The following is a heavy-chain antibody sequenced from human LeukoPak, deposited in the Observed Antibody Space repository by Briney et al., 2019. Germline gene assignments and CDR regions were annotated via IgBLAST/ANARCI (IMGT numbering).Heavy chain of an antibody. J-gene: IGHJ4*02. CDR3: ARTPCSSTSCYEFGELLYDY. CDR1: GGSFSGYY. D-gene: IGHD2-2*01. Sequence: SETLSLTCAVYGGSFSGYYWSWIRQPPGKGLEWIGEINHSGSTNYNPSLKSRVTISVDTSKNQFSLKLSSVTDADTAVYYCARTPCSSTSCYEFGELLYDYWGQGTLVTVSS. CDR2: INHSGST. V-gene: IGHV4-34*01.